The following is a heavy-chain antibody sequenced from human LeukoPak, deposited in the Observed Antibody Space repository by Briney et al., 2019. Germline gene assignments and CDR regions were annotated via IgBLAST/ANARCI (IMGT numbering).Heavy chain of an antibody. J-gene: IGHJ4*02. V-gene: IGHV3-15*01. CDR2: IKSFADGGTT. CDR1: GITFTNAW. Sequence: GGSLRLSCAASGITFTNAWMSWVRRAPGKGLEWIGLIKSFADGGTTDFAAPVKGRFTISRDDSKKTLYLQMDSLKTEDTAVYYCQASVHSPFFVSWGQGALVTVSS. CDR3: QASVHSPFFVS.